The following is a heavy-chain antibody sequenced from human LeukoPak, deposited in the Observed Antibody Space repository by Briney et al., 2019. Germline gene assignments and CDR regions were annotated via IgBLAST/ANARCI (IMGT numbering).Heavy chain of an antibody. V-gene: IGHV4-59*01. CDR2: IHYSGST. Sequence: SETLSLTCTVSGGSISSYHWSWIRQPPGKGLEWIGYIHYSGSTNYNPSLKSRVTISVDTSKSQFSLKLNSVTAADTAVYYCARTQSQSGSYRYYFGYWGQGTLVTVSS. CDR3: ARTQSQSGSYRYYFGY. J-gene: IGHJ4*02. D-gene: IGHD1-26*01. CDR1: GGSISSYH.